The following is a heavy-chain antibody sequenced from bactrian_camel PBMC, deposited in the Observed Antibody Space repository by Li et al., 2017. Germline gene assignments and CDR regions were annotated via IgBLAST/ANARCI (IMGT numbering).Heavy chain of an antibody. CDR1: GFTFSSYY. J-gene: IGHJ4*01. Sequence: HVQLVESGGDLVQPGGSLRGSCAASGFTFSSYYMMSWVRQAPGKGLEWVSSIYSDGSNTYYADSVKGRFTISRDNAKNTVYLQMNSLKSEDTALYYCATETGYYSEYDVLGYWGQGTQVTVS. D-gene: IGHD4*01. V-gene: IGHV3-2*01. CDR2: IYSDGSNT. CDR3: ATETGYYSEYDVLGY.